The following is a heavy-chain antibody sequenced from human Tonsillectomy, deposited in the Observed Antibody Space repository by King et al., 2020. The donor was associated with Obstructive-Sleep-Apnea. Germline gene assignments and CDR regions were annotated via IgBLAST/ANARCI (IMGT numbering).Heavy chain of an antibody. CDR1: GGSISSYY. Sequence: QLQESGPGLVKPSETLSLTCTVSGGSISSYYWSWIRQPPGKGLEGIGYISYSGSTNYNPSLKSRVTISVDTSKNQFSLKLSSVTAADTAVYYCARSLDSSGYYYTNYWGQGTLVTVSS. D-gene: IGHD3-22*01. J-gene: IGHJ4*02. V-gene: IGHV4-59*08. CDR3: ARSLDSSGYYYTNY. CDR2: ISYSGST.